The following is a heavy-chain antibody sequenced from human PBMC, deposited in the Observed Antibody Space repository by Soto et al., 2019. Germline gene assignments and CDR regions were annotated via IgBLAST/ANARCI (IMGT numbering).Heavy chain of an antibody. CDR1: GFTFSSYS. Sequence: GGSLRLSCAASGFTFSSYSMNWVRQAPGKGLEWVSSISSSSSYIYYADSVKGRFNISRDDAKNSLYLQMNSLRAEDTAVYYCARDSGSGYSPGATWVYWGQGTLVTVSS. D-gene: IGHD3-3*01. J-gene: IGHJ4*02. CDR2: ISSSSSYI. CDR3: ARDSGSGYSPGATWVY. V-gene: IGHV3-21*01.